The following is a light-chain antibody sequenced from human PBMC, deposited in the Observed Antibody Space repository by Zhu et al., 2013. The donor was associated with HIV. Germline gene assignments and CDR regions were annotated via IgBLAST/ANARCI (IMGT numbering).Light chain of an antibody. J-gene: IGKJ5*01. CDR1: QGITDY. CDR2: GAS. CDR3: QQTYLAPVN. V-gene: IGKV1-27*01. Sequence: IQMTQSPSSLSASVGDRVTLTCRASQGITDYLAWYQQKPGRVPRLLISGASTLQSGVPPRFSGAGSATDFTLTISSLQPEDFATYYCQQTYLAPVNFGQGTRLEI.